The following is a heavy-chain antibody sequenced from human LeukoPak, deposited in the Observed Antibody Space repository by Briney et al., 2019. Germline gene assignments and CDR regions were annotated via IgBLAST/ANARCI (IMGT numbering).Heavy chain of an antibody. D-gene: IGHD5-18*01. CDR3: ATARHYSYAYGD. CDR2: FDPEDGET. CDR1: GYTLTELS. Sequence: ASVKVSCKVSGYTLTELSMHRVRQAPGKGLEWMGGFDPEDGETIYAQKFQGRVTMTEDTSTDTAYMELSSLRSEDTAVYYCATARHYSYAYGDWGQGTLVTVSS. J-gene: IGHJ4*02. V-gene: IGHV1-24*01.